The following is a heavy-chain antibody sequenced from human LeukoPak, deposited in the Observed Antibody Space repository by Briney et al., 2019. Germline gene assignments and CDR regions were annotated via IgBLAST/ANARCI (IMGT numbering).Heavy chain of an antibody. CDR1: GGSISSYY. Sequence: SETLSLTCTVSGGSISSYYWSWIRQPPGKGLEWIGYIYYSGSTNYNPSLKSRVTISVDTSKNQFSLKLSSVTAADTAVYYCARGPGIVGYYYYYGMDVWGQGTTVTVSS. V-gene: IGHV4-59*01. CDR3: ARGPGIVGYYYYYGMDV. D-gene: IGHD1-26*01. CDR2: IYYSGST. J-gene: IGHJ6*02.